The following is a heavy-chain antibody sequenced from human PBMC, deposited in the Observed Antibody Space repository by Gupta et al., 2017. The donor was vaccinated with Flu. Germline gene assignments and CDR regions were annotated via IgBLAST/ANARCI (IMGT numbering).Heavy chain of an antibody. Sequence: EVQLVESGGGLVKPGGSLRLSCAASGFTFSSYSMNWVRQAPGKGLEWVSSISSSSSYIYYADSVKGRFTISRDNAKNSLYLQMNSLRVEDTAVYYCARGPNSSGNYPLWYWGQGTLVTVSS. CDR2: ISSSSSYI. D-gene: IGHD3-22*01. CDR3: ARGPNSSGNYPLWY. CDR1: GFTFSSYS. V-gene: IGHV3-21*01. J-gene: IGHJ4*02.